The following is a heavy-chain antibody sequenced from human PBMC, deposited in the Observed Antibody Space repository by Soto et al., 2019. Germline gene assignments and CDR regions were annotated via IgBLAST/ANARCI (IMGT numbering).Heavy chain of an antibody. CDR1: GLTFSNYA. Sequence: EVQLLESGGGLVQPGGSLRLSCAASGLTFSNYAMSWVRQAPGKGLEWVSAITGRGAGTYYADSMKGRFTISRDNSKNTLYLQVNSLRAEDTAVYYCAKGFYAGTATPGLDYWGQVTLVTVS. CDR3: AKGFYAGTATPGLDY. J-gene: IGHJ4*02. D-gene: IGHD3-16*01. CDR2: ITGRGAGT. V-gene: IGHV3-23*01.